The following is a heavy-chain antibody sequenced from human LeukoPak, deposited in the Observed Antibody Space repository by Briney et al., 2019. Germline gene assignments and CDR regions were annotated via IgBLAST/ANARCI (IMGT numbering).Heavy chain of an antibody. V-gene: IGHV3-23*01. CDR3: AKDTTTVTTSHFDY. Sequence: GGSQRLSCAASGFTFSSYAMSWVRQAPGKGLEWASAISGSGGSTYYADSVKGRFTISRDNSKNTLYLQMNSLRAEDTAVYYCAKDTTTVTTSHFDYWGQGTLVTVSS. CDR1: GFTFSSYA. CDR2: ISGSGGST. J-gene: IGHJ4*02. D-gene: IGHD4-17*01.